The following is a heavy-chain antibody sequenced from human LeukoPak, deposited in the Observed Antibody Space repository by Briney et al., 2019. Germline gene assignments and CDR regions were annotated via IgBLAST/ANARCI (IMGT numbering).Heavy chain of an antibody. J-gene: IGHJ6*03. V-gene: IGHV1-18*01. Sequence: AASVKVSCKASGGTFSSYAISWVRQAPGQGLEWMGWISAYNGNTNYAQKLQGRVTMTTDTSTSTAYMELRSLRSDDTAVYYCARVTSGVVVPAAMSASVRSYMDVWGKGTTVTVSS. CDR2: ISAYNGNT. CDR1: GGTFSSYA. CDR3: ARVTSGVVVPAAMSASVRSYMDV. D-gene: IGHD2-2*01.